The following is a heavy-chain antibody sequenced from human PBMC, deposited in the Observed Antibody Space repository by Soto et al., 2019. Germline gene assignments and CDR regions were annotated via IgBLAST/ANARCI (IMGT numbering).Heavy chain of an antibody. V-gene: IGHV1-69*01. D-gene: IGHD6-6*01. Sequence: QVHLVQSGAEVTKAGSSVKVSCKASGGTFSSHAFSWVRQAPGQGLEWVGGIIPIFETANYAQEFQGRVTISADESTNTVILGVNNLRSDDTAIYFCAIGDRSSWIGNHWGPGTQVTVS. CDR3: AIGDRSSWIGNH. CDR2: IIPIFETA. J-gene: IGHJ4*02. CDR1: GGTFSSHA.